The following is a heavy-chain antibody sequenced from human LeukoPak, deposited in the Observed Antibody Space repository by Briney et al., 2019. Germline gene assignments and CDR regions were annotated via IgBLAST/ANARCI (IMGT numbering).Heavy chain of an antibody. V-gene: IGHV3-7*04. CDR3: ARHWEGVESDAFDI. Sequence: GGSLRLSCAASGYTFEIYWMSWVRQAPGKGLEWVANIRKDGSEKNYVDSVKGRFTISRDNAKNSLYLQMNSLRADDTALYYCARHWEGVESDAFDIWGQGTMVTVSS. J-gene: IGHJ3*02. D-gene: IGHD1-26*01. CDR1: GYTFEIYW. CDR2: IRKDGSEK.